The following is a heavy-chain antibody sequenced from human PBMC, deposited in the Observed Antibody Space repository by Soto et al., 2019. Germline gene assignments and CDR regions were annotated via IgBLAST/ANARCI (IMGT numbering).Heavy chain of an antibody. CDR2: INHSGST. CDR3: ARGTTIFGGVSPQKAPYYFDY. CDR1: GGSFSGYY. J-gene: IGHJ4*02. Sequence: SETLSLTCAVYGGSFSGYYWSWIRQPPGKGLEWIGEINHSGSTNYYPSLKRRVTISVDTSKNQFSLQLSSVTAADAAVYYCARGTTIFGGVSPQKAPYYFDYWGQGTLVTVSS. V-gene: IGHV4-34*01. D-gene: IGHD3-3*01.